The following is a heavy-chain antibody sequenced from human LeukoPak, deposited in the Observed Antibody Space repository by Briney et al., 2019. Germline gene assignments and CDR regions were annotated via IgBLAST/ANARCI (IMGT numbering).Heavy chain of an antibody. CDR1: GGSISSGGYS. Sequence: PSETLSLTCAVSGGSISSGGYSWSWIRQPPGQGLEWIGYIYRGGSTYYNPSLKSRVTISVDRSKNQFSLRLTSVTAADTAVYYCARAPDCSGGSCYSPFFDYWGQGTLVTVSS. J-gene: IGHJ4*02. CDR3: ARAPDCSGGSCYSPFFDY. V-gene: IGHV4-30-2*01. D-gene: IGHD2-15*01. CDR2: IYRGGST.